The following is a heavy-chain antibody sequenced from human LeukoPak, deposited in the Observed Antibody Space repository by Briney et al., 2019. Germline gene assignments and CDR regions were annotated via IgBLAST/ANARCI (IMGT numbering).Heavy chain of an antibody. CDR3: ARPKPGGNYYVFVY. J-gene: IGHJ4*02. CDR2: IIPIFGTT. CDR1: GGTFSRYA. D-gene: IGHD3-10*02. Sequence: GASVKVSCKASGGTFSRYAIRRVRQAPGQGLEWMGGIIPIFGTTNYAQKFQGRVTIPADESTSPAYLELSSLRSEDTAVYFCARPKPGGNYYVFVYGGKGTLVTVSS. V-gene: IGHV1-69*13.